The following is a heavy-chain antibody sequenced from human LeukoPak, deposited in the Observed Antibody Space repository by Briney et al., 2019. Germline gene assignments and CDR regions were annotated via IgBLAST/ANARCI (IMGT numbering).Heavy chain of an antibody. J-gene: IGHJ3*02. CDR3: ARGIGGGLGEFPGAGAFDI. V-gene: IGHV1-69*05. Sequence: KXSGXTFSSYAISWVRQAPGQGIEWMGGIIPIFGTANYAQKFQGRVTITTDESTSTDYMELRRLRDEDTAVYYCARGIGGGLGEFPGAGAFDIWGQGTMVTVSS. CDR1: GXTFSSYA. D-gene: IGHD3-10*01. CDR2: IIPIFGTA.